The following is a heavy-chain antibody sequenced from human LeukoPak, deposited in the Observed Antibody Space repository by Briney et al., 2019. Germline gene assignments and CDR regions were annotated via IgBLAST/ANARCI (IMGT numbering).Heavy chain of an antibody. J-gene: IGHJ4*02. CDR3: ARDASRGFDT. V-gene: IGHV3-7*01. CDR1: GFTFSRYW. D-gene: IGHD5-24*01. CDR2: IKDDGRQK. Sequence: GGSLRLSCAPSGFTFSRYWMTWVRQTPEKGLEWVASIKDDGRQKYYVDSAKGRFTVSRDNAKNSAYLQMDSLRAEDTALYYCARDASRGFDTWGQGTLVTVSS.